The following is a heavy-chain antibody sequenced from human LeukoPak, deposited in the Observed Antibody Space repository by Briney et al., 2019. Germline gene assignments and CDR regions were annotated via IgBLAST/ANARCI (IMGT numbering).Heavy chain of an antibody. J-gene: IGHJ4*02. Sequence: SETLSFTCTVSGGSISSHYWSWIRQPPGKGLEWIGYIYYSGSTNYNPSLKSRVAISVDTSKNQFSLRLSSVTAADTAVYYCARGPGYYDSSGLWIFDYWGQGTLVTVSS. CDR3: ARGPGYYDSSGLWIFDY. V-gene: IGHV4-59*11. D-gene: IGHD3-22*01. CDR2: IYYSGST. CDR1: GGSISSHY.